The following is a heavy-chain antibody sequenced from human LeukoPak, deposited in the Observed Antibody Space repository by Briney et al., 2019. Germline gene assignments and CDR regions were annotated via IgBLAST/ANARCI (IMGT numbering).Heavy chain of an antibody. D-gene: IGHD2-2*01. Sequence: ASVKVSCKGSGNTLTELSMHWVRQAPGQGLEWMGGIIPIFGTANYAQKFQGRVTITADETTSTAYMELSSLRSEDTAVYYCARSPHCSSISCYRWFDPWGQGTLVTVSS. V-gene: IGHV1-69*13. CDR3: ARSPHCSSISCYRWFDP. J-gene: IGHJ5*02. CDR1: GNTLTELS. CDR2: IIPIFGTA.